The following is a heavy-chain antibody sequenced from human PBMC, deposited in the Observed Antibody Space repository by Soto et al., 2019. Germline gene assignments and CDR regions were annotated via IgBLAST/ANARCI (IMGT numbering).Heavy chain of an antibody. CDR3: ARDDEGLNLGY. V-gene: IGHV4-59*01. CDR1: GGSISSYY. Sequence: PSETLSLTCTVSGGSISSYYWSWIRQPPGKGLEWIGYIYYSGSTNYNPSLKSRVTISVGTSKNQFSLKLSSVTAADTAVYYCARDDEGLNLGYWGQGTLVTVSS. CDR2: IYYSGST. J-gene: IGHJ4*02.